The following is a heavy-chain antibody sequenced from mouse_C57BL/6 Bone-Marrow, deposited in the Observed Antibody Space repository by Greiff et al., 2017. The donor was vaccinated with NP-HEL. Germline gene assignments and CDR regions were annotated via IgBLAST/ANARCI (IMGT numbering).Heavy chain of an antibody. D-gene: IGHD4-1*01. V-gene: IGHV1-19*01. CDR3: ARRRANWGGHYYAMDY. CDR2: INPYNGGT. Sequence: EVQLQESGPVLVKPGASVKMSCKASGYTFTDYYMNWVKQSHGKSLEWIGVINPYNGGTSYNQKFKGKATLTVDKSSSTAYMELNSLTSEDSAVYYCARRRANWGGHYYAMDYWGQGTSVTVSS. CDR1: GYTFTDYY. J-gene: IGHJ4*01.